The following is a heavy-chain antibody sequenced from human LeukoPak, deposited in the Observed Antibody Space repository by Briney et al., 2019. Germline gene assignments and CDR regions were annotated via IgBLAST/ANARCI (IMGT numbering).Heavy chain of an antibody. CDR2: ISYDGGNK. Sequence: PGRSLRLSCAASGFTFSSYAMHWVRQAPGKGLEWVAVISYDGGNKYYADSVKGRFAISRDNSKNTLYLQMNTLRVEDTAVYYCARAPVAASYYFDYWGQGTLVTVSS. J-gene: IGHJ4*02. D-gene: IGHD6-19*01. CDR3: ARAPVAASYYFDY. CDR1: GFTFSSYA. V-gene: IGHV3-30*09.